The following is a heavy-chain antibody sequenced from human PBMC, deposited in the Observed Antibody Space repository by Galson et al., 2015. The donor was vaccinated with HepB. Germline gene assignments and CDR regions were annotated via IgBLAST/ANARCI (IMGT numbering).Heavy chain of an antibody. CDR3: ARRGRWPDY. CDR1: GFSFSDHF. CDR2: SRNKAYSYTT. D-gene: IGHD4-23*01. Sequence: SLRLSCAASGFSFSDHFMDWVRQAPGKGLKWVGRSRNKAYSYTTEYAASVQGRFTISRDESANSLYLQLNSLKTDDTAMYYCARRGRWPDYWGQGTLVTVSS. J-gene: IGHJ4*02. V-gene: IGHV3-72*01.